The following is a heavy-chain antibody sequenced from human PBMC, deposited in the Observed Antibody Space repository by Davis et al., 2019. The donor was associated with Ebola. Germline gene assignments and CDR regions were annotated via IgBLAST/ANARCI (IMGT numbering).Heavy chain of an antibody. D-gene: IGHD6-19*01. CDR1: GFPFSNYA. Sequence: GESLKISCATSGFPFSNYAMHCCLPPRYPCVACCAVASHDGTTTYYEDSVKGRFTISRDNSKNTLYLQLNRLRTEDTAVYFCAKAVPGKEDLDFWGQGTLVTVSS. V-gene: IGHV3-30*01. J-gene: IGHJ4*02. CDR3: AKAVPGKEDLDF. CDR2: ASHDGTTT.